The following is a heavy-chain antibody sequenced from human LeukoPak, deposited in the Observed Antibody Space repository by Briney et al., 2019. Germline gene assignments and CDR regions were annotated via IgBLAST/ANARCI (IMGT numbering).Heavy chain of an antibody. CDR1: GGSISSSSYY. CDR2: IYYSGST. D-gene: IGHD2-15*01. CDR3: ASQPPFMVAGPRKTQIYYYYMDV. V-gene: IGHV4-39*01. J-gene: IGHJ6*03. Sequence: PSETLSLTCTVSGGSISSSSYYWGWIRQPPGKGLEWIGSIYYSGSTHYNPSLKSRVTISVDTSKNQFSLKLSSVTAADTAVYYCASQPPFMVAGPRKTQIYYYYMDVWGKGTTVTVSS.